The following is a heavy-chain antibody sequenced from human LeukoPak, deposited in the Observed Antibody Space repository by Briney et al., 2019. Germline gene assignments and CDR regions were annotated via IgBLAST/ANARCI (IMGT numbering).Heavy chain of an antibody. Sequence: GGSLRLSCAASGFTFSSYAMNWARQAPGKGLEWVSAISRSGGSTYYADSVKGRFTISRDNSRNTLYLQMNTLRAEDTAVYYCATGSVETSSTWMRHLDYWGQGTLVTVSS. CDR2: ISRSGGST. J-gene: IGHJ4*02. CDR1: GFTFSSYA. V-gene: IGHV3-23*01. D-gene: IGHD2/OR15-2a*01. CDR3: ATGSVETSSTWMRHLDY.